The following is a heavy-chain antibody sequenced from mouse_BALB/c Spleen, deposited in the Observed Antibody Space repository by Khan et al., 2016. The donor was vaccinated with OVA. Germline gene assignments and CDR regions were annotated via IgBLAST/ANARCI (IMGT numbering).Heavy chain of an antibody. V-gene: IGHV1S81*02. D-gene: IGHD2-1*01. Sequence: VQLQQSGAELVKPGASVNLSCKASGYTFTNYWVHWVRQRPGQGLEWIGEIYPGDGRAIYKEKFKNKPSLTVDRSSSTAYMQFGSLTSEDSAVYYCARNVYYGNYFDYWGQGTTLTVSS. CDR2: IYPGDGRA. CDR1: GYTFTNYW. CDR3: ARNVYYGNYFDY. J-gene: IGHJ2*01.